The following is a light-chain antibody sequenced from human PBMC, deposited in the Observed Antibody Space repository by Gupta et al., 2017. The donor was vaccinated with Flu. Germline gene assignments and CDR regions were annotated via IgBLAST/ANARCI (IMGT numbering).Light chain of an antibody. CDR1: QSLVYNDVGSY. CDR2: KAS. Sequence: DDVITQSPLFLSVTLGQPASISCRSSQSLVYNDVGSYVSWFHQRPGQPPRRLIYKASNRDSGVPARISGSGSGTDFTLRISRVEAEDVGVYYCMHSTRWPWTFGQGTKVEIK. CDR3: MHSTRWPWT. V-gene: IGKV2-30*01. J-gene: IGKJ1*01.